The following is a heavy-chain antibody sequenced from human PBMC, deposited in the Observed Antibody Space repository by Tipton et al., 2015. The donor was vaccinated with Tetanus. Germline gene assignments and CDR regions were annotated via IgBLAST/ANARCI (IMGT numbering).Heavy chain of an antibody. V-gene: IGHV3-33*01. CDR1: GFIFSSYG. Sequence: SLRLSCAASGFIFSSYGIHWVRQAPGKGLEWVAVSWYDGTDKYYADSVKGRFTISRDNSKNTLYLQMNSLRAEDTAGYYCAREGGCGGGSCFSGGFDNWGQGTQVTVSS. D-gene: IGHD2-15*01. CDR2: SWYDGTDK. J-gene: IGHJ4*02. CDR3: AREGGCGGGSCFSGGFDN.